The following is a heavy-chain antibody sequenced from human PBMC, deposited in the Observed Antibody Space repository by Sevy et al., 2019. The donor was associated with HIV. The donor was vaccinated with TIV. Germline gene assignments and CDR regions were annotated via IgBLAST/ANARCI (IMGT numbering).Heavy chain of an antibody. CDR1: GFTFSAYV. Sequence: GGSLRLSCAGSGFTFSAYVMHWVRQAPGKGLEWVADFSFDGSNKYYADSVKGRFTISRDDSKSTLYLQMNRLRPEDTGGYYCATGDRLAFDSWGQGTQVTVSS. CDR3: ATGDRLAFDS. J-gene: IGHJ4*02. D-gene: IGHD5-12*01. CDR2: FSFDGSNK. V-gene: IGHV3-30-3*01.